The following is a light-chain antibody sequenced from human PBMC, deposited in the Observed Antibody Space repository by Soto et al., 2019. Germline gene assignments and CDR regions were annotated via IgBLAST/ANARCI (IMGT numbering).Light chain of an antibody. V-gene: IGKV1-5*01. Sequence: DIQMTQSPTTLSASVGDRVTITCRASQSISSWLAWYHQKPGKAPKLLIYDASILESGVPSRFSGSGSGTEFTLTISSLQPDDFATYYCQQYNSPVTFGQGTRLEN. CDR1: QSISSW. CDR3: QQYNSPVT. CDR2: DAS. J-gene: IGKJ5*01.